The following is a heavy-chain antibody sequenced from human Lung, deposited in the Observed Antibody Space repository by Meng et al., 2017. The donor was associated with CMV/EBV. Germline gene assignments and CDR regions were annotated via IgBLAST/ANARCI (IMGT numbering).Heavy chain of an antibody. CDR2: ISSDGSST. Sequence: GESLKISCAASGFTFSSYWMHWVRQAPGKGLVWVSRISSDGSSTIYADSVKGRFTISRDNAKNILYLQMNSLRGEDTAVYYCARHRADYYFDYWGQGTLVTVSS. D-gene: IGHD2-21*02. CDR3: ARHRADYYFDY. CDR1: GFTFSSYW. J-gene: IGHJ4*02. V-gene: IGHV3-74*01.